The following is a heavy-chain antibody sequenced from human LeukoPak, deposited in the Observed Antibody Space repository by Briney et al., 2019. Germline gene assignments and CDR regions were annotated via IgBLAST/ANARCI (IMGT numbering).Heavy chain of an antibody. CDR1: GFTVSSNY. J-gene: IGHJ6*02. D-gene: IGHD3-3*01. Sequence: GGSLRLSCAASGFTVSSNYMSWVRQAPGKGLEWVSVIYSGGSTYYADSVKGRFTISRDNSKNTLYLQMNSLRAEDTAVYYCATQSYDFWSGYGGADYYYGMDVWGQGTTVTVSS. V-gene: IGHV3-53*01. CDR3: ATQSYDFWSGYGGADYYYGMDV. CDR2: IYSGGST.